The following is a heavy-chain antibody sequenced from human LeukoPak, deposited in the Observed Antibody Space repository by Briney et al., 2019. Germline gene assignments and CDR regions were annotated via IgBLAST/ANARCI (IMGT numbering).Heavy chain of an antibody. CDR2: IGYTSSDK. CDR1: GFSVSTST. Sequence: GGSLRLSCAASGFSVSTSTMNWVRQAPGKVLEWVSSIGYTSSDKYYIESVRGRFTISRDNAENSLYLQMNSLTADDTAMYYCVNGDQRDSWGQGTRVTVSS. CDR3: VNGDQRDS. J-gene: IGHJ5*01. V-gene: IGHV3-21*01. D-gene: IGHD4-17*01.